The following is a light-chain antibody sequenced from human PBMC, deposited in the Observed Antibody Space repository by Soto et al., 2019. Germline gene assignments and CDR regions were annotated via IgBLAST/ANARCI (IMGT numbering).Light chain of an antibody. Sequence: DIQMTQSPSSLSASVGDRVTITCRASQSISSYLTWYQQKPGKAPKLLIYAASSLQSGVPSRFSGSGSGTDFTLTISSLQPEDFATYYCLQSYSTLMYTFGQGTKLEIK. CDR1: QSISSY. CDR3: LQSYSTLMYT. J-gene: IGKJ2*01. CDR2: AAS. V-gene: IGKV1-39*01.